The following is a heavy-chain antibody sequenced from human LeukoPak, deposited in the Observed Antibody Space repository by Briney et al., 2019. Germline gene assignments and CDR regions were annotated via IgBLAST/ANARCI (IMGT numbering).Heavy chain of an antibody. J-gene: IGHJ4*02. CDR3: ARDKIVGPTTLDY. CDR2: IWYDGSNK. CDR1: GFTFSSYG. D-gene: IGHD1-26*01. V-gene: IGHV3-33*01. Sequence: GGSLRLSCAASGFTFSSYGMHWVRQAPGKGLEWVAVIWYDGSNKYYADSVKGRFTISRDNAKNSLYQQMNSLRADDTAIYYCARDKIVGPTTLDYWGQGTLVTVSS.